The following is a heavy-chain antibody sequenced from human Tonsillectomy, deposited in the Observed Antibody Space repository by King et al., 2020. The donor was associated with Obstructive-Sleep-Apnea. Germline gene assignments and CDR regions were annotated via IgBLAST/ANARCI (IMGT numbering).Heavy chain of an antibody. CDR2: IRGNGTST. CDR3: AKGGYSSGWYDY. D-gene: IGHD6-19*01. CDR1: GFTFRSHA. J-gene: IGHJ4*02. Sequence: VQLVESGGGLVQPGGSLRLSCAASGFTFRSHAMSWVRQAPGKGLEWVSDIRGNGTSTNYADSVKGRFVISRDNSKNTVYLQMNSLGAEDTAIYYCAKGGYSSGWYDYWGQGTLVTVSS. V-gene: IGHV3-23*04.